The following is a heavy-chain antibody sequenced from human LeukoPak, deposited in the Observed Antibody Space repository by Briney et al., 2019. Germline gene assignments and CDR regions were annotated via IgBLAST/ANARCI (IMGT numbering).Heavy chain of an antibody. CDR2: ISAYNGNT. D-gene: IGHD2-2*01. Sequence: ASVKVSCKAPGYTFTSYGVSWVRQAPGQGLEWMGWISAYNGNTNYAQKLQGRVTMTTDTSTSTAYMELRSLRSDDTAVYYCATLSVVVPAFGVDAFDIWGXXTXVTXSS. V-gene: IGHV1-18*01. CDR3: ATLSVVVPAFGVDAFDI. J-gene: IGHJ3*02. CDR1: GYTFTSYG.